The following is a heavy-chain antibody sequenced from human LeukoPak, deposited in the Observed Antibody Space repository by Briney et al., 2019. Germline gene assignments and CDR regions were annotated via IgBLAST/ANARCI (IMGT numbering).Heavy chain of an antibody. V-gene: IGHV3-7*03. D-gene: IGHD5-12*01. J-gene: IGHJ5*02. CDR1: GFTFSSYW. CDR2: IKQDGSEK. CDR3: ARDKDKWLRFGGLNWFDP. Sequence: GGSLRLSSAASGFTFSSYWMSWVRQAPGKGLEWVANIKQDGSEKYYVDSVKGRFTISRDNAKNSLYLQMNSLRAEDTAVYYCARDKDKWLRFGGLNWFDPWGQGTPVTVSS.